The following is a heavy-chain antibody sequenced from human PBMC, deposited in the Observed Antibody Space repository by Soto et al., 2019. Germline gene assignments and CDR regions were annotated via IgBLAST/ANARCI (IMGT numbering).Heavy chain of an antibody. CDR2: ISAYNGNT. V-gene: IGHV1-18*01. J-gene: IGHJ6*02. Sequence: VASVKVSCKDCCYTFTSYGIRWLRHYNGQWLEWMGWISAYNGNTNYAQKLQGRVTMTTDTSTSTAYMELRSLRSDDTAVYYCARDPVLPAAMDYYYYGMEVWGQGTTVTVSS. CDR3: ARDPVLPAAMDYYYYGMEV. CDR1: CYTFTSYG. D-gene: IGHD2-2*01.